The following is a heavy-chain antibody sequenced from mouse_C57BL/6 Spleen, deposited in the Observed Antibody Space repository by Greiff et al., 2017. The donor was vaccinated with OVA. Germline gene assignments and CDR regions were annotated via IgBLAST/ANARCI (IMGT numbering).Heavy chain of an antibody. Sequence: QVQLQQPGAELVKPGASVKLSCKASGYTFTSYWMQWVKQRPGQGLEWIGEIDPSDSNTNYNQKFKGKATLTVDTSSSTAYMQLSSLTSEDSAVYYCAPHSYGNYAWCAYWGQGTLVTVSA. CDR3: APHSYGNYAWCAY. J-gene: IGHJ3*01. D-gene: IGHD2-10*02. CDR1: GYTFTSYW. V-gene: IGHV1-50*01. CDR2: IDPSDSNT.